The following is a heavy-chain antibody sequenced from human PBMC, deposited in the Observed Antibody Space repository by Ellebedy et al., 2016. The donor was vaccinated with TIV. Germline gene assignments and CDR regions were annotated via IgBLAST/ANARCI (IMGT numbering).Heavy chain of an antibody. V-gene: IGHV3-64*02. CDR3: ARGVWRGYYYYMDV. CDR1: GFPFRSYA. J-gene: IGHJ6*03. CDR2: ISSNGDYT. Sequence: GESLKISCSASGFPFRSYALHWVRQAPGKGLEYVSSISSNGDYTYYADSVKGRFTISRDNSENILYLQMGSLRPEDMGVYYCARGVWRGYYYYMDVWGKGTTVTVSS. D-gene: IGHD3-3*01.